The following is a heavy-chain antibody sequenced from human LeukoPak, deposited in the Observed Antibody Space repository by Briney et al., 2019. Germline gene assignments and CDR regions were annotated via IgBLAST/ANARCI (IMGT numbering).Heavy chain of an antibody. D-gene: IGHD3-16*01. CDR3: VKIVMAGGYFDY. J-gene: IGHJ4*02. Sequence: GGSLRLSCSASGFTFSSYAMHWVRQAPGKGLEYVSAISSNGATTYYADSVKGRFTISRDNSKNTLYFQMRSLRPEDTAVYYCVKIVMAGGYFDYWGQGTLVTVSS. CDR1: GFTFSSYA. V-gene: IGHV3-64*05. CDR2: ISSNGATT.